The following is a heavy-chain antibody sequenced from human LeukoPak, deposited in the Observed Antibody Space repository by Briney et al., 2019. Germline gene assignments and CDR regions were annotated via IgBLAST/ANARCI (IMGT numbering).Heavy chain of an antibody. V-gene: IGHV3-21*01. CDR2: ISSSTYYI. CDR3: ARGYSCSGGSCYFDN. CDR1: GFAFSSYS. J-gene: IGHJ4*02. D-gene: IGHD2-15*01. Sequence: RGSLRLSCAASGFAFSSYSMNWVRQAPGKGLEWVSSISSSTYYIYYADSVKGRFTISRDNAKNSLYLQMNSLRAEDKAVYYCARGYSCSGGSCYFDNWGQGTLVTVSS.